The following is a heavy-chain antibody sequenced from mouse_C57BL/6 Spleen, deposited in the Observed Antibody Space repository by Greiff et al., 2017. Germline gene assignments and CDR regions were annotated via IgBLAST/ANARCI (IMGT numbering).Heavy chain of an antibody. CDR3: ARREDYDGGYYFDY. CDR2: IYPGDGDT. V-gene: IGHV1-80*01. CDR1: GYAFSSYW. Sequence: VKLQESGAELVKPGASVKISCKASGYAFSSYWMNWVKQRPGKGLEWIGQIYPGDGDTNYNGKFKGKATLTADKSSSTAYMQLSSLTSEDSAVYFCARREDYDGGYYFDYWGQGTTLTVSS. J-gene: IGHJ2*01. D-gene: IGHD2-4*01.